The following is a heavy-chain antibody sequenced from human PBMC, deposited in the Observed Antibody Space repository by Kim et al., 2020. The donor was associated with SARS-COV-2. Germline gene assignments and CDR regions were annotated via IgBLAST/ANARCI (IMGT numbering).Heavy chain of an antibody. CDR3: VRTSDT. J-gene: IGHJ4*02. V-gene: IGHV3-74*01. CDR2: SDGSRT. Sequence: SDGSRTSYADSVKGRITISRDNAKNTLYLQMNSLRAEDTAVYYCVRTSDTWGQGTLVTVSS.